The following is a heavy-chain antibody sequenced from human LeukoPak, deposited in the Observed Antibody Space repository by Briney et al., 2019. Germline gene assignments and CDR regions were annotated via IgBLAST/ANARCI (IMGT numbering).Heavy chain of an antibody. CDR1: GGSISSGGYY. CDR2: IYYSGST. CDR3: ARGPPGDPRGMDV. V-gene: IGHV4-31*03. Sequence: SETLSLTCIVSGGSISSGGYYWSWIRQHPGKGLGWIGYIYYSGSTYYNPSLKSRVTISVDTSKNQFSLKLSSVTAADTAVYYCARGPPGDPRGMDVWGQGTTVTVSS. J-gene: IGHJ6*02.